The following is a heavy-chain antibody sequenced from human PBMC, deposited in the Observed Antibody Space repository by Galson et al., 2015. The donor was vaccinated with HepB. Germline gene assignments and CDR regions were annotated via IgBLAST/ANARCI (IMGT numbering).Heavy chain of an antibody. CDR3: AKIPKRALRYFDWPLGGGWYYFDY. V-gene: IGHV3-23*01. CDR2: ISGSGGST. Sequence: SLRLSCAASGFTFSSYAMSWVRQAPGKGLEWVPAISGSGGSTHYADSVKGRFTISRDNSKNTLYLQMNSLRAEDTAVYYCAKIPKRALRYFDWPLGGGWYYFDYWGQGTLVTVSS. CDR1: GFTFSSYA. J-gene: IGHJ4*02. D-gene: IGHD3-9*01.